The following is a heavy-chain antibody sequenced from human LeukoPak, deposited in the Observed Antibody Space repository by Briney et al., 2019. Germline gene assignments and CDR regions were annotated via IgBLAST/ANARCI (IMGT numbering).Heavy chain of an antibody. D-gene: IGHD6-13*01. CDR3: AKDSSSSWFGGDSK. Sequence: GGSLRLSCAASGFTFSSYAMHWVRQAPGKGLEWVALISYDGSNKDYADSVKGRFTISRDNSKNTLYLQMNSLRAEDTALYYCAKDSSSSWFGGDSKWGQGTLVTVSS. CDR2: ISYDGSNK. CDR1: GFTFSSYA. J-gene: IGHJ4*02. V-gene: IGHV3-30*04.